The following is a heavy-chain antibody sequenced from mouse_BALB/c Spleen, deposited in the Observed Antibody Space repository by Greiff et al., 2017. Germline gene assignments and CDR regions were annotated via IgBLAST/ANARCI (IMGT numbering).Heavy chain of an antibody. CDR1: GFTFNTYA. Sequence: EVQLVESGGGLVQPKGSLKLSCAASGFTFNTYAMNWVRQAPGKGVEWVARIRSKSNNYATYYADSVKDRFTISRDDSQSMLYLQMNNLKTEDTAMYYCVRDGYFDYWGQGTTLTVSS. V-gene: IGHV10-1*02. J-gene: IGHJ2*01. CDR2: IRSKSNNYAT. CDR3: VRDGYFDY.